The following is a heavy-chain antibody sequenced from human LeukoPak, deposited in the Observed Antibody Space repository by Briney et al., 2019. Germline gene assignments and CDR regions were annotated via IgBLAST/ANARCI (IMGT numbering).Heavy chain of an antibody. D-gene: IGHD3-10*01. CDR3: ARRVGFYGSGSLNSFDP. Sequence: PSETLSLTCSVSGGSIASSSYYWGWLRQPPGMGLDWIGSVFRTGTTYYSASLKSRVSISVDTSKNDFPLKLASVTAADTAMYFCARRVGFYGSGSLNSFDPWGQGNLVSVSS. V-gene: IGHV4-39*02. CDR2: VFRTGTT. J-gene: IGHJ5*01. CDR1: GGSIASSSYY.